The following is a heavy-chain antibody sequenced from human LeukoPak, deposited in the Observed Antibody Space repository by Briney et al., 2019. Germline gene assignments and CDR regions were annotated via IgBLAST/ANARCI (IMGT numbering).Heavy chain of an antibody. Sequence: GGSLRLSCAASGFTFSSYGMHWVRQAPGKGLEWVTFIRFDGSYEDYADSVKGRFTISRDNAKNSLYLQMNSLRAEDTAVYYCARDPTYIDYGGDYYMDVWGKGTTVTVSS. V-gene: IGHV3-30*02. CDR3: ARDPTYIDYGGDYYMDV. J-gene: IGHJ6*03. CDR1: GFTFSSYG. D-gene: IGHD4-23*01. CDR2: IRFDGSYE.